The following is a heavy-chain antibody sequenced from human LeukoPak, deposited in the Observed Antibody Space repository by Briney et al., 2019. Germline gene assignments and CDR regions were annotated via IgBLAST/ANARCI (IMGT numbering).Heavy chain of an antibody. D-gene: IGHD6-6*01. Sequence: GGSLRLSCAASGFIFNKYWMSWDRQAPGKGLEWVANIKQDGSEKYYADPVKGRFTISRDNAQNSVYLQMNSVRAEDTAVYFCARDRHVPGLYYYYMDVWGKGTTVTVSS. CDR3: ARDRHVPGLYYYYMDV. J-gene: IGHJ6*03. V-gene: IGHV3-7*01. CDR2: IKQDGSEK. CDR1: GFIFNKYW.